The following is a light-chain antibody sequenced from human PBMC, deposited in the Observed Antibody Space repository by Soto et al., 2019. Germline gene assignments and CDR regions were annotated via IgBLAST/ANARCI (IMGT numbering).Light chain of an antibody. CDR2: GAS. J-gene: IGKJ5*01. CDR3: QQYGSSPIT. Sequence: EIVLTQSPGTLSLSPGERATLSCRASQSVSSSYLAWYQQKPGQAPRLLIYGASSRATGIPDRFSGSGSAKDFPVTISRREPEDCAVYYCQQYGSSPITVGQGTRLEIK. CDR1: QSVSSSY. V-gene: IGKV3-20*01.